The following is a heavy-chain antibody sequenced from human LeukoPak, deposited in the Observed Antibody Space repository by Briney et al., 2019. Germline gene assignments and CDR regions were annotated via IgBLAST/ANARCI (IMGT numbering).Heavy chain of an antibody. D-gene: IGHD5-18*01. J-gene: IGHJ4*02. CDR3: ASSEDTAMVAYSDY. CDR2: INHSGST. CDR1: GGSFSGYY. V-gene: IGHV4-34*01. Sequence: PSETLCLTCAVYGGSFSGYYWSWIRQPPGKGLEWIGEINHSGSTNYNPSLKSRVTISVDTSKNQFSLKLSSVTAADTAVYYCASSEDTAMVAYSDYWAQGTLVTVSS.